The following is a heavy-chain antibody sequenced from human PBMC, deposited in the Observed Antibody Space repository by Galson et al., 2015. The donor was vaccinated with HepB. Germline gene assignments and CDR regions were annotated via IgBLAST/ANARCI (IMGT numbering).Heavy chain of an antibody. J-gene: IGHJ4*02. V-gene: IGHV3-49*04. D-gene: IGHD2-15*01. Sequence: SLRLSCAASGFTFGDYAMSWVRQAPGKGLEWVGFIRSKAYGGTTEYAASVKGRFTISRDDSKSIAHLQMNSLKTEDTAVYYCVSVVVVAATNPFDYWGQGTLVTVSS. CDR2: IRSKAYGGTT. CDR3: VSVVVVAATNPFDY. CDR1: GFTFGDYA.